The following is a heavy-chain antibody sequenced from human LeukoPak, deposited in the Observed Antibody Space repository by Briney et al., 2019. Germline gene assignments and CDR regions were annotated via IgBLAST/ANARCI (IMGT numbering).Heavy chain of an antibody. CDR2: ISSSSSYI. CDR3: ARDSGSYYPEYFQY. CDR1: GFTVSSNY. V-gene: IGHV3-21*01. Sequence: GGSLRLSCGASGFTVSSNYMGWVRQAPGKGLEWVSSISSSSSYINYADSVKGRFTISRDNAKKSLYLQMNSLRAEGTAVYYCARDSGSYYPEYFQYWGQGTLVTVSS. J-gene: IGHJ1*01. D-gene: IGHD1-26*01.